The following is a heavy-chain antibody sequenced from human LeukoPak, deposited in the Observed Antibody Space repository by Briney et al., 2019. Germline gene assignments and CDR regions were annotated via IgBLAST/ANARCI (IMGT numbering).Heavy chain of an antibody. CDR1: GFTFSSYS. V-gene: IGHV3-21*01. CDR3: ARGLPGGGLDY. D-gene: IGHD4-23*01. J-gene: IGHJ4*02. Sequence: GGSLRLSCAASGFTFSSYSMNWVRQAPGKGLEWVSSISSSSSYIYYADSVKGRFTISRDNAKNSLYLQMSSLRAEDTAVYYCARGLPGGGLDYWGQGTLVTVSS. CDR2: ISSSSSYI.